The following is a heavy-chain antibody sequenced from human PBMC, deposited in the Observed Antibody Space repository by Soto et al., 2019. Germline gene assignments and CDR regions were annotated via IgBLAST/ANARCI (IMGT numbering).Heavy chain of an antibody. Sequence: ASVKVSCKASGYTFTSYAMHWVRQAPGQRLEWMGWINAGNANTKYSQKFQGRVTITRDTSASTAYMELSSLRSEDTAVYYCAKLPWADYGGIFDPWGQGTLVTVS. CDR3: AKLPWADYGGIFDP. D-gene: IGHD4-17*01. CDR2: INAGNANT. J-gene: IGHJ5*02. V-gene: IGHV1-3*01. CDR1: GYTFTSYA.